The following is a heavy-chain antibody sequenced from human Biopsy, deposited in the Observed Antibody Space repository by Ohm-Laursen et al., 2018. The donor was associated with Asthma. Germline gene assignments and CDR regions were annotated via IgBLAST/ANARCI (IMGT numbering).Heavy chain of an antibody. CDR3: VRGSSSWHHGPFHYYYGLDV. D-gene: IGHD6-13*01. J-gene: IGHJ6*02. V-gene: IGHV4-39*01. Sequence: TLSLTCSLSSGSGGFMRSGNYYWGWIRQPPGKGLEWLGSIYYSGTTYYNPSLASRVTVSPDTSKNQFSLKLSSVTAADTAVYYCVRGSSSWHHGPFHYYYGLDVWGQGTTATVSS. CDR1: SGSGGFMRSGNYY. CDR2: IYYSGTT.